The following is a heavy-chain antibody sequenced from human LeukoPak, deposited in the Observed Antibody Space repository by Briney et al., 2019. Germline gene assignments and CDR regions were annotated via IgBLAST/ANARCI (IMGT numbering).Heavy chain of an antibody. Sequence: SETLSLTCTVSGGSISSGDYYWSWIRQPPGKGLEWIGYIYYSGSTYHNPSLKSRVTISVDTSKNQFSLKLSSVTAADTAVYYCARGGHSGSYFSSRETGNQHFDYWGQGTLVTVSS. CDR1: GGSISSGDYY. D-gene: IGHD1-26*01. J-gene: IGHJ4*02. V-gene: IGHV4-30-4*01. CDR2: IYYSGST. CDR3: ARGGHSGSYFSSRETGNQHFDY.